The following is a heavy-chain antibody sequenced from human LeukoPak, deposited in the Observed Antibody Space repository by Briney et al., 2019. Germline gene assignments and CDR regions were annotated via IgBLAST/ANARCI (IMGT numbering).Heavy chain of an antibody. D-gene: IGHD3-3*01. CDR3: ARSMKYYDFWSGYDFDY. CDR1: GFTFSSYS. Sequence: GGSLRLSWAASGFTFSSYSMNWVRQAPGKGLEWVSSISSSSSYIYYADSVKGRFTISRDNAKNSLYLQMNSLRAEDTAVYYCARSMKYYDFWSGYDFDYWGQGTLVTVSS. J-gene: IGHJ4*02. CDR2: ISSSSSYI. V-gene: IGHV3-21*01.